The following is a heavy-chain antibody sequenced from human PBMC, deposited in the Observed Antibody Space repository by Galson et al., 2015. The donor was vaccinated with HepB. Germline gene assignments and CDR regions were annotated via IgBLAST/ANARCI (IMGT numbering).Heavy chain of an antibody. J-gene: IGHJ5*02. D-gene: IGHD3-3*01. Sequence: SLRLSCAVSGVAFSDAWMAWVRQAPGKGLEWIGRFQSKPHGGATDYAPLVEGRFAISGDGSKDMVYLQMSSLKTEDTAVYYCTAVVLRFLQWFPLSWGRGTLVTVSS. CDR3: TAVVLRFLQWFPLS. V-gene: IGHV3-15*01. CDR2: FQSKPHGGAT. CDR1: GVAFSDAW.